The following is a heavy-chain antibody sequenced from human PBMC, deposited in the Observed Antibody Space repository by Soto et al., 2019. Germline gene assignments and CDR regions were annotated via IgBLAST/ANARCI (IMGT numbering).Heavy chain of an antibody. J-gene: IGHJ4*02. CDR2: IYYSGST. D-gene: IGHD3-22*01. V-gene: IGHV4-39*01. CDR3: ARLDASYYDSTHGYFDY. Sequence: QLLESGGGLVQPGGSLRLSCAASGFTFSSYAMSWVRQAPGKGLEWIGSIYYSGSTYYNPSLKSRVTISVDTSKNQFSLKLSSVTAADTAVYYCARLDASYYDSTHGYFDYWGQGTLVTVSS. CDR1: GFTFSSYA.